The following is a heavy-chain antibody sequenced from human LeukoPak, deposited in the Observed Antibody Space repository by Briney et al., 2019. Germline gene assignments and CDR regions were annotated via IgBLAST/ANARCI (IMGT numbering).Heavy chain of an antibody. Sequence: PGGSLRLSCAASGFTFSSYEMNWVRQAPGKGLEWVSYISSSGSTIYYADSVKGRFTISRDNAKNSLYLQMNSLRAEDTAVYYCARDIFYSNGYYGMDVWGQGTTVTVSS. D-gene: IGHD4-11*01. CDR2: ISSSGSTI. CDR1: GFTFSSYE. V-gene: IGHV3-48*03. J-gene: IGHJ6*02. CDR3: ARDIFYSNGYYGMDV.